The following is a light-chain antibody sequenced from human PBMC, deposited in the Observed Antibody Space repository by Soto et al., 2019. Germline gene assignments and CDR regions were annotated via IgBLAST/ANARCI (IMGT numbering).Light chain of an antibody. J-gene: IGKJ1*01. CDR1: QSVSLS. CDR3: QQYHIWPSWT. CDR2: GAS. V-gene: IGKV3-15*01. Sequence: EIVLTQSPATLSVSLGDSATLSCRASQSVSLSLAWYQMRPGQPPRLLIYGASTRATDIPARFSGSGSGTDFTLTISSLQSEDFAVYFCQQYHIWPSWTCGQGTKVEL.